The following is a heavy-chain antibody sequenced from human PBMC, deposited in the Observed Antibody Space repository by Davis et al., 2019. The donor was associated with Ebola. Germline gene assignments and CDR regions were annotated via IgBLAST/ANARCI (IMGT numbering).Heavy chain of an antibody. V-gene: IGHV3-23*01. CDR2: ISGSGGST. D-gene: IGHD3-16*01. J-gene: IGHJ4*02. Sequence: GGSLRLSCAASGFTFRSYAMSWVRQAPGKGLEWVSAISGSGGSTYYADSVTGRFTISRDNSKNTLYLKMNSLRAEDTAVYYCAKSTFGAVTYYFDYWGQGTLVTVSS. CDR3: AKSTFGAVTYYFDY. CDR1: GFTFRSYA.